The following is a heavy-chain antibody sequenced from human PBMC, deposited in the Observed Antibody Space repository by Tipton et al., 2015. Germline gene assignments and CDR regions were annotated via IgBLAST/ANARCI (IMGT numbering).Heavy chain of an antibody. J-gene: IGHJ5*02. D-gene: IGHD2-15*01. Sequence: QLVQSGAEVKKPGESLKISCKGSGYSFSSYWIAWVRQLPGKVLEWMGMIYPGDSDTRYSPSFQGQVTISDDRSTSTVFLHWWSRRASDTAMYYCARRWREVHWVDPWGQGTLVTVSS. V-gene: IGHV5-51*01. CDR1: GYSFSSYW. CDR2: IYPGDSDT. CDR3: ARRWREVHWVDP.